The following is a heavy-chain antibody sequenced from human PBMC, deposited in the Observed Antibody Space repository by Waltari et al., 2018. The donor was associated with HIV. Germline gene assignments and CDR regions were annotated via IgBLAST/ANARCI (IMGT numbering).Heavy chain of an antibody. CDR3: ARGSWDIVRT. V-gene: IGHV1-8*02. CDR2: MNPNSGNT. J-gene: IGHJ5*02. D-gene: IGHD2-8*01. Sequence: QVQLVQSGAEVKKPGASVKVSCKASGYTFIGFYMHWVRQATGQGLEWMGWMNPNSGNTGYAQKFQGRVTMTRNTSISTAYMELSSLRSEDTAVYYCARGSWDIVRTWGQGTLVTVSS. CDR1: GYTFIGFY.